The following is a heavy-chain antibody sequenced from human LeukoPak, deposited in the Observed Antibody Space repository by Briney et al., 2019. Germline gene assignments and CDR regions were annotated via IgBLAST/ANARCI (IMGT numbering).Heavy chain of an antibody. D-gene: IGHD2-21*02. CDR3: ARADAYCGGDCYSN. V-gene: IGHV4-59*01. J-gene: IGHJ4*02. CDR2: IYYSGST. Sequence: PSETLSLTCTVSGGSISSYYWSWIRQPPGKGLEWIGYIYYSGSTNYNPSLKSRVTISVDTSKNQFSLKLSSVAAADTAVYYCARADAYCGGDCYSNWGQGTLVTVSS. CDR1: GGSISSYY.